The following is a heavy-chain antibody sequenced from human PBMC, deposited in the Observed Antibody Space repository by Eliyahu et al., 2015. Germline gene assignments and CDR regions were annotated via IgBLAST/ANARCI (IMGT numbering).Heavy chain of an antibody. J-gene: IGHJ4*02. D-gene: IGHD6-19*01. CDR3: ARDSSGWYGAIDF. CDR1: GXSVNTYY. CDR2: IYYSGGT. V-gene: IGHV4-59*02. Sequence: QVQLQESGPGLVKPSETLSLTCXXSGXSVNTYYWSWIRQPPGKGLEWIGYIYYSGGTNYNPSLKNRATISVDTSKNQFSLKLNSVTAADTAVYYCARDSSGWYGAIDFWGQGTLVTVSS.